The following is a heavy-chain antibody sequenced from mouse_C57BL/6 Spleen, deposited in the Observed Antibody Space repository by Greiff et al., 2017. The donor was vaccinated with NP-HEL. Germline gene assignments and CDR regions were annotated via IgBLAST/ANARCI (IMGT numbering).Heavy chain of an antibody. CDR3: TNDYYGNYDYAMDY. D-gene: IGHD2-1*01. J-gene: IGHJ4*01. CDR1: GYTFTDYE. Sequence: VQLQQSGAELVRPGASVTLSCKASGYTFTDYEMHWVKQTPVHGLEWIGAIDPETGGTAYNQKFKGKAILTADKSSSTAYMELRSLTSEDSAVYYCTNDYYGNYDYAMDYWGQGTSVTVSS. V-gene: IGHV1-15*01. CDR2: IDPETGGT.